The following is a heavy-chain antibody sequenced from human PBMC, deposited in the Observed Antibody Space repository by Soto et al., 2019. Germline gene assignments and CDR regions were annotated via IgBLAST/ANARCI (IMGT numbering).Heavy chain of an antibody. CDR3: ARHIAVSGTRGFDH. Sequence: QVQLQESGPGLMKPSGTLSLTCAVSGGSITSNWWSWVRQPPGKGLEWIAEISHTGSANYNPSLMSRLTISMDKSKNHLSLNLNSVTAADTAVYYCARHIAVSGTRGFDHWGQGTLVTVSS. D-gene: IGHD2-21*01. J-gene: IGHJ4*02. V-gene: IGHV4-4*02. CDR1: GGSITSNW. CDR2: ISHTGSA.